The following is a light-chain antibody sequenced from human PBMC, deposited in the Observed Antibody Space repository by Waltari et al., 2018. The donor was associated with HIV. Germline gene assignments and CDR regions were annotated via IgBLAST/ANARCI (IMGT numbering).Light chain of an antibody. J-gene: IGKJ4*01. Sequence: DIQMTQSPSSVSVAVGGAVSINCRASQNIGKTLAWYQLKSNRAPRLLIYEASRLDDGVPARFSGSGSKSNFSLDITNLQPKDYGIYVCQQAKMFPHTFAGGTRVE. CDR2: EAS. CDR3: QQAKMFPHT. V-gene: IGKV1-12*01. CDR1: QNIGKT.